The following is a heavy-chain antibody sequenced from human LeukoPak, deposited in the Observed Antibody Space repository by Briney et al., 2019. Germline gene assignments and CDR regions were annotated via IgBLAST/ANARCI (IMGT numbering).Heavy chain of an antibody. Sequence: GGSLRLSCAASGFTFSSYWMSWVRQAPGKGLEWVANIKQDGSEKYYVDSVKGRFTISRDNAKNSLYLQMNSLRVDDTAVYYCARDYPRFTFAAPHFDYWGQGALVTVSS. CDR3: ARDYPRFTFAAPHFDY. D-gene: IGHD2-15*01. V-gene: IGHV3-7*01. CDR1: GFTFSSYW. CDR2: IKQDGSEK. J-gene: IGHJ4*02.